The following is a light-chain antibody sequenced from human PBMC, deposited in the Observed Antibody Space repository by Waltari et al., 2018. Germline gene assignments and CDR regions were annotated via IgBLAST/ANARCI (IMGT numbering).Light chain of an antibody. CDR3: QQRSNWPPRYT. Sequence: DIVLTQSPATLSLSPGERATLSCRASQSGSSTHFAWYQQKPGQAPRLLIYDASNSATGVPARFSGSGSGTDFTLTISSLEPEDFAVYYCQQRSNWPPRYTFGQGTKLEIK. CDR2: DAS. CDR1: QSGSSTH. J-gene: IGKJ2*01. V-gene: IGKV3-11*01.